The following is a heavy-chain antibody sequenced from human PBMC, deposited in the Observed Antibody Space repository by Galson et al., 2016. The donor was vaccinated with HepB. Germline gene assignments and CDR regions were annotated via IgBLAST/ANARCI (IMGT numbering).Heavy chain of an antibody. V-gene: IGHV5-51*01. J-gene: IGHJ3*01. CDR3: ASPGAHYPGNSFDAFDF. CDR2: IYPGDSDA. CDR1: GYSFTSYW. D-gene: IGHD4-23*01. Sequence: QSGAEVKKPGESLKISCKGSGYSFTSYWIAWVRQMPGKGLEWMGIIYPGDSDATYSPSFQGQGTISDDKSIRTTYVQWSSLKASDTAMYYCASPGAHYPGNSFDAFDFWGQGTMVTVSS.